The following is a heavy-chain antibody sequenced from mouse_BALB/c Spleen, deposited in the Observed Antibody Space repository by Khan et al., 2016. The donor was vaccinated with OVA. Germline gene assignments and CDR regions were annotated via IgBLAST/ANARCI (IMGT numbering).Heavy chain of an antibody. V-gene: IGHV3-2*02. D-gene: IGHD1-1*01. J-gene: IGHJ4*01. CDR1: GYSITSNYA. CDR3: SRCNYFRYAMDY. CDR2: IRYSGTT. Sequence: EVQLVESGPGLVKTSQSLSLTCTVTGYSITSNYAWNWIRQVPGNKMEWKGYIRYSGTTSNNPSHKSRISNNRDKSKNQFVLKLNSVHTEDTATFYCSRCNYFRYAMDYWSQGTSVTVSS.